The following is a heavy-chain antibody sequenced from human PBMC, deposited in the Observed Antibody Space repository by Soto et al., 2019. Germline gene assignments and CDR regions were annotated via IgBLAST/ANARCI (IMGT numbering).Heavy chain of an antibody. CDR3: ANYYYDTSGYYYVPGVY. CDR2: ISYSGST. J-gene: IGHJ4*02. V-gene: IGHV4-39*01. Sequence: PSETLSLTCTVSGGSTSSSDYYWGWIRQPPGKGLEWIGSISYSGSTYYNPSLKTRVTISVDTSKNQFSLKLSSVTAADTAVYYCANYYYDTSGYYYVPGVYWGQGTLVTVSS. CDR1: GGSTSSSDYY. D-gene: IGHD3-22*01.